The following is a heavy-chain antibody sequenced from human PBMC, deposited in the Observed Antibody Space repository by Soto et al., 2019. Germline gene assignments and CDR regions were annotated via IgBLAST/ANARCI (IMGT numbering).Heavy chain of an antibody. D-gene: IGHD1-1*01. CDR2: TYYRSKWYF. CDR3: ARGSWDDVSGHYYMDV. J-gene: IGHJ6*03. CDR1: GDSVSSNSAG. Sequence: QVQLQLSGPGLVTPSQTLSLTCAISGDSVSSNSAGWNWIRQTPSRGLEWLGRTYYRSKWYFNYAVSVESHITINPDTSKNQFSLQLSSVTPDDTAVYYCARGSWDDVSGHYYMDVWGKGTTVTVSS. V-gene: IGHV6-1*01.